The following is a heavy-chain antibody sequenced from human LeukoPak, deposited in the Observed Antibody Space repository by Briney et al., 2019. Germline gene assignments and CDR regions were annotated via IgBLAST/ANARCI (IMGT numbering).Heavy chain of an antibody. CDR3: ARVNYGSGSIDY. CDR1: GGSFSGYY. D-gene: IGHD3-10*01. CDR2: INHSGST. V-gene: IGHV4-34*01. J-gene: IGHJ4*02. Sequence: SETLPLTCAVYGGSFSGYYWSWIRQPPGKGLEWIGEINHSGSTNYNPSLKSRVTISVDTSKNQFSLKLSSVTAADTAVYYCARVNYGSGSIDYWGQGTLVTVSS.